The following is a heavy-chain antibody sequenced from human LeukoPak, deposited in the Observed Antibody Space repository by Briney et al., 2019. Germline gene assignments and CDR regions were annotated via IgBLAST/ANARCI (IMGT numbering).Heavy chain of an antibody. CDR1: GFTFSSYA. J-gene: IGHJ4*02. CDR3: AKLMRSYNWNDFDY. V-gene: IGHV3-23*01. CDR2: TSGSGGST. D-gene: IGHD1-1*01. Sequence: GGSLRLSCAASGFTFSSYAMSWVRQAPGKGLEWVSATSGSGGSTYYADSVKGRITISRDNSKNTLYLQMNSLRAEDTAVYYCAKLMRSYNWNDFDYWGQGTLVTVSS.